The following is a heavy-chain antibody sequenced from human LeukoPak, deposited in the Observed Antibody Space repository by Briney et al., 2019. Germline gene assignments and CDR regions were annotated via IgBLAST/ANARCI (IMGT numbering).Heavy chain of an antibody. D-gene: IGHD2-2*02. CDR2: IYGGGST. V-gene: IGHV3-66*01. J-gene: IGHJ6*02. CDR1: GFTVSSNY. Sequence: PGGSLRLSCAASGFTVSSNYMSWVRQAPGKGLEWVSVIYGGGSTYYADSVKGRFTISRDNSKNTLYLQMNSLRAEDTAVYYCARSTNTSPYYYYYGMDVWGQGTTVTVSS. CDR3: ARSTNTSPYYYYYGMDV.